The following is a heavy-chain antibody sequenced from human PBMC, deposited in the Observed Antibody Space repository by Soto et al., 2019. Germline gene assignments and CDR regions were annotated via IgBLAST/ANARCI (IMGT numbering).Heavy chain of an antibody. CDR1: GYTLTELS. V-gene: IGHV1-24*01. D-gene: IGHD3-16*01. CDR3: ATRTYYDYVWGSFDY. J-gene: IGHJ4*02. CDR2: FDPEDAET. Sequence: QVQVVQSGAEVKRLGASVKVSCQVSGYTLTELSLHWVRQPPGKGLEWMGGFDPEDAETIFAQKFQGRVTLTEDSSTDTAYMELSSLRSDDTAVYYCATRTYYDYVWGSFDYWGQGTPVTVSS.